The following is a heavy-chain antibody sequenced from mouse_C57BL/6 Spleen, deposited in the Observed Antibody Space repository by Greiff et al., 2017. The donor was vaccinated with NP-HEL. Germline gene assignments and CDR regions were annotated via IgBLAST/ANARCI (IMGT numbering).Heavy chain of an antibody. Sequence: EVQLQESGGGLVQPGGSMKLSCVASGFTFSNYWMNWVRQSPEKGLEWVAQIRLKSDNYATHYAESVKGRFTISRDDSKSSVYLQMNNLRAEDTGIYYCTDYYYGSSLDYWGQGTTLTVSS. CDR3: TDYYYGSSLDY. V-gene: IGHV6-3*01. CDR1: GFTFSNYW. J-gene: IGHJ2*01. CDR2: IRLKSDNYAT. D-gene: IGHD1-1*01.